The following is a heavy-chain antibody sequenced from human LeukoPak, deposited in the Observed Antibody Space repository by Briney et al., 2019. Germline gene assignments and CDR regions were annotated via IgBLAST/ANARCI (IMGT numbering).Heavy chain of an antibody. D-gene: IGHD2-15*01. CDR2: IYSGGGT. CDR1: GFTVSSTS. V-gene: IGHV3-53*01. Sequence: GGSLRLSCAASGFTVSSTSMTWVRQAPGMGLEWVSIIYSGGGTYYADSVKGRFNISRHTSKNTLYLQMNSLRAEDTAVYYCARNEMVAARYYYYGMDVWGQGTTVTVSS. J-gene: IGHJ6*02. CDR3: ARNEMVAARYYYYGMDV.